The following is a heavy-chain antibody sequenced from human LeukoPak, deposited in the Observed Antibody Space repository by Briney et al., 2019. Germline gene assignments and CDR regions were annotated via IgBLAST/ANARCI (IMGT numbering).Heavy chain of an antibody. CDR2: IYYSGST. CDR3: ARPKWSDDGWFDP. CDR1: GGSINTYY. J-gene: IGHJ5*02. D-gene: IGHD4/OR15-4a*01. Sequence: SETLSLTCSVSGGSINTYYWSWIRQPPGKGLEWIGHIYYSGSTRYNPSLKSRVTISVDMSKNQFSLKLSSVTAADTAVYYCARPKWSDDGWFDPWGQGILVTVSS. V-gene: IGHV4-59*08.